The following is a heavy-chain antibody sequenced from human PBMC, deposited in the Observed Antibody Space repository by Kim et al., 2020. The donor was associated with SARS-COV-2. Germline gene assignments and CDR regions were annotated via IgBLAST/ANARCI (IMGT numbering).Heavy chain of an antibody. V-gene: IGHV1-24*01. J-gene: IGHJ4*02. Sequence: ASVKVSCKVSGYTLTELSMHWVRQAPGKGLEWMGGFDPEDGETIYAQKFQGRVTMTEDTSTDTAYMELSSLRSEDTAVYYCATLDSSGYYKEYYFDYWGQGTLVTDSS. CDR3: ATLDSSGYYKEYYFDY. CDR1: GYTLTELS. CDR2: FDPEDGET. D-gene: IGHD3-22*01.